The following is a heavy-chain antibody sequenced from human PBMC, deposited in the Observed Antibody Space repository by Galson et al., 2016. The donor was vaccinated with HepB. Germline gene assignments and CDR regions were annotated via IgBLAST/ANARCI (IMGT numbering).Heavy chain of an antibody. D-gene: IGHD1-1*01. CDR1: GYTFTPYD. CDR2: INPNNGDT. J-gene: IGHJ4*02. CDR3: ARPVNRVGTGY. Sequence: SVKVSCKASGYTFTPYDIYWVRQAPGQGLEWMGWINPNNGDTMYAQNFRGRVTLTRDTSISTAYMELDCLTSDDTAVYYCARPVNRVGTGYWGQGTLVTVSS. V-gene: IGHV1-2*02.